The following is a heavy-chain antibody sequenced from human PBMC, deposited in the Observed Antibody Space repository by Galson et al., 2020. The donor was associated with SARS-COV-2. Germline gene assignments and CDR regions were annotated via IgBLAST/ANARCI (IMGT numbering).Heavy chain of an antibody. V-gene: IGHV3-20*04. D-gene: IGHD4-17*01. CDR2: INWNGGST. CDR1: GFTFDDYG. J-gene: IGHJ6*02. Sequence: GESLKISCAASGFTFDDYGMSWVRQAPGKGLEWVSGINWNGGSTGYADSVKGRFTISRDNAKNSLYLQMNSLRAEDTALYYCATLVSGDYAYGMDVWGQGTTVTVSS. CDR3: ATLVSGDYAYGMDV.